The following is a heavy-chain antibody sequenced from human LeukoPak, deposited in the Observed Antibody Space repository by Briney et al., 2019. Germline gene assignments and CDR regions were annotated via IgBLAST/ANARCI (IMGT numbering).Heavy chain of an antibody. CDR1: NYSISTDYY. CDR2: MYHSGST. CDR3: ARYDVWGSYRASDY. D-gene: IGHD3-16*02. J-gene: IGHJ4*02. V-gene: IGHV4-38-2*02. Sequence: PSETLSLTCTVSNYSISTDYYWGWIRQPPGKGLEWIGTMYHSGSTYYNPSLKSRVTISVDTSKNQFSLKLSSVTAADTAVYYCARYDVWGSYRASDYWGQGTLVTVSS.